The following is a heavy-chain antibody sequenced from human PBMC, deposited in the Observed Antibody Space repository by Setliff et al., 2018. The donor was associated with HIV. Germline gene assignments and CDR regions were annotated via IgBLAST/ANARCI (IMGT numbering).Heavy chain of an antibody. CDR2: IKPVFGTP. CDR3: AKTPLLYDSDNYV. V-gene: IGHV1-69*13. Sequence: SVKVSCKASGGSFNDYVISWVRQAPGQGLEWMGGIKPVFGTPTYAQKFQGRVTITANESTSTAYMELSSLRSEDTAVYYCAKTPLLYDSDNYVWGQGTLVTVSS. CDR1: GGSFNDYV. D-gene: IGHD3-10*02. J-gene: IGHJ4*02.